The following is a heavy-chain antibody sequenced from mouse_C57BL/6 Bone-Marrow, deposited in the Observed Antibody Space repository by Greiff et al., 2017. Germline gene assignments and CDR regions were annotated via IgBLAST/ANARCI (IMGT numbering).Heavy chain of an antibody. D-gene: IGHD1-1*01. CDR1: GFTFSDYG. J-gene: IGHJ4*01. V-gene: IGHV5-17*01. Sequence: VKLMESGGGLVKPGGSLKLSCAASGFTFSDYGMHWVRQAPGQGLEWVAYISSGSSTIYYADTVKGRFTISRDNAKNTLFLQMTRLRSEDTDMYYCARMPTDYYGSSLMDYWGQGTSVTVSS. CDR3: ARMPTDYYGSSLMDY. CDR2: ISSGSSTI.